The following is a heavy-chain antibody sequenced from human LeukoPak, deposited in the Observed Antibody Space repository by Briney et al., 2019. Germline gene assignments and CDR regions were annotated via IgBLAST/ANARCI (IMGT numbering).Heavy chain of an antibody. J-gene: IGHJ4*02. Sequence: GGSLRLSCAASGFTFSSYWMSWVRQAPGKGLEWVANIEQDGSEKYYVDSVKGRFTISRDNAKNSLYLQMNSLRAEDTAVYYCARISGWRGKNFDYWGQGTLVTVSS. V-gene: IGHV3-7*01. D-gene: IGHD6-19*01. CDR1: GFTFSSYW. CDR3: ARISGWRGKNFDY. CDR2: IEQDGSEK.